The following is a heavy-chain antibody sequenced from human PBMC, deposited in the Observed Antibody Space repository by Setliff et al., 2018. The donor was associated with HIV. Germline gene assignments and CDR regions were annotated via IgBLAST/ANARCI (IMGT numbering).Heavy chain of an antibody. V-gene: IGHV4-59*01. CDR3: AREIYGGNSRPFDY. D-gene: IGHD4-17*01. CDR2: IYYSGST. Sequence: SETLSLTCTVSGGSINSYFWHWIRQPPGKGLEWIGYIYYSGSTNYNPSLKSRVTISVDTSKNQLSLKLSSVTAADTAVYYCAREIYGGNSRPFDYWGQGTRVTVSS. J-gene: IGHJ4*02. CDR1: GGSINSYF.